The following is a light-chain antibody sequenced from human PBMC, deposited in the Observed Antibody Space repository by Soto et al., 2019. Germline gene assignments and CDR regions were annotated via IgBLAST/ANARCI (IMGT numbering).Light chain of an antibody. J-gene: IGKJ1*01. CDR1: QGISNY. CDR3: QKYNSASWT. V-gene: IGKV1-27*01. Sequence: DIQMTQSPSSLSASVGDRVTITCRASQGISNYLAWYQQKPEKVPKLLIYAASTLQSGVPSRFSGSGSGTDFTVTISSLQPEGVATCYCQKYNSASWTFGQGTKVEIK. CDR2: AAS.